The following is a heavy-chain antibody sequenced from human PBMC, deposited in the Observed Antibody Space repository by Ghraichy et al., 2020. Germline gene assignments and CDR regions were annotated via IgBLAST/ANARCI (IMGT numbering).Heavy chain of an antibody. V-gene: IGHV4-39*01. J-gene: IGHJ3*02. CDR2: IYYSGST. D-gene: IGHD6-19*01. CDR3: ARHPSFPYSSGWYEGAFDI. CDR1: GGSISSSSYY. Sequence: SQTLSLTCTVSGGSISSSSYYWGWIRQPPGKGLEWIGSIYYSGSTYYNPSLKSRVTISVDTSKNQFSLKLSSVTAADTAVYYCARHPSFPYSSGWYEGAFDIWGQGTMVTVSS.